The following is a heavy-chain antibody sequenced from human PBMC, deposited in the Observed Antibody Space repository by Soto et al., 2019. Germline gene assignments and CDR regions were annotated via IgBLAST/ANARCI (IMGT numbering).Heavy chain of an antibody. Sequence: SETLSLTCAVYGGSFSGYYWSWIRQPPGKGLEWIGEINHSGSTNYNPSLKSRVTISVDTSKNQFSLKLSSVTAADTAVYYCARGRIVVAAAGITSYFDYWGQGTLVTVS. D-gene: IGHD6-13*01. CDR2: INHSGST. J-gene: IGHJ4*02. CDR1: GGSFSGYY. CDR3: ARGRIVVAAAGITSYFDY. V-gene: IGHV4-34*01.